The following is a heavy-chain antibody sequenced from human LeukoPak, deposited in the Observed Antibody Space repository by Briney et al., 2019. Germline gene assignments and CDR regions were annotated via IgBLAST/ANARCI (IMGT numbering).Heavy chain of an antibody. CDR2: VYPDDSDT. CDR3: ARAYTGSFSGYNY. J-gene: IGHJ4*02. CDR1: GYSFSNYW. D-gene: IGHD6-25*01. Sequence: GESLKISCKGSGYSFSNYWIGWVRQMPGKGLEWMGIVYPDDSDTGYNPPFEGQVTISVDKSISTAYLQWSSLRASDTAMYFCARAYTGSFSGYNYWGQGTLVTVSS. V-gene: IGHV5-51*01.